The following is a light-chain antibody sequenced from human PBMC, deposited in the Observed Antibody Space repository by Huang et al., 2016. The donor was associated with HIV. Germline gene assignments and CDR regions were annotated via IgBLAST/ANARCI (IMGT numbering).Light chain of an antibody. CDR3: QQRSKWPPVYT. Sequence: EIVLTQSPATLSLSPGDRATLSCRARQSVENSLAWYQQKPGQPPRLLMYDASIRATCSPARFSGSGSGTDFTLTISSLEPDDFAVYYCQQRSKWPPVYTFGQGTKLEIK. CDR1: QSVENS. CDR2: DAS. V-gene: IGKV3-11*01. J-gene: IGKJ2*01.